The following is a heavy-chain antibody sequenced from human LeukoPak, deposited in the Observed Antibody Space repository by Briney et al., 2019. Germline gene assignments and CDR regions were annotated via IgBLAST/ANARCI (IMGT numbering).Heavy chain of an antibody. J-gene: IGHJ4*02. Sequence: PGRSLRLSCAASGFTFSSYGMHWVRQAPGKGLEWVSAISGSGGSTYYADSVKGRFTISRDNSMNTLYLQMNSLRAEDTAVYYCAKVPVPHTMDYWGQGTLVTVSS. D-gene: IGHD5-24*01. V-gene: IGHV3-23*01. CDR1: GFTFSSYG. CDR3: AKVPVPHTMDY. CDR2: ISGSGGST.